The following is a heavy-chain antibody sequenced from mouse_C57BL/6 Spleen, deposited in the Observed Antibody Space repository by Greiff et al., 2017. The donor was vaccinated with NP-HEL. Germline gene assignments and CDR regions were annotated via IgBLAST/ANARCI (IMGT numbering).Heavy chain of an antibody. CDR2: IWSDGST. CDR3: ARHIPIYYDYDGGAMDY. J-gene: IGHJ4*01. Sequence: QVQLQQSGPGLVAPSQSLSITCTVSGFSLTSYGVHWVRQPPGKGLEWLVVIWSDGSTTYNSALKSRLSISKDNSKSQVFLKMNSLQTDDTAMYYCARHIPIYYDYDGGAMDYWGQGTSVTVSS. CDR1: GFSLTSYG. D-gene: IGHD2-4*01. V-gene: IGHV2-6-1*01.